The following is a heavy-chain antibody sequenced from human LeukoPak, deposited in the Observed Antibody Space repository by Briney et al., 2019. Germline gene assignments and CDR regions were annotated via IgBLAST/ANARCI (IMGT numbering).Heavy chain of an antibody. D-gene: IGHD3-9*01. Sequence: GGSLRLSCAASGFTFSSYSMNWVRQAPGKGLEWVSSISSSSSYIYYADSVKGRFTISRYNAKNSLYLQMNSLRAEDTAVYYCAREWRDDILTGPSFFDYWGQGTLVTVSS. CDR1: GFTFSSYS. J-gene: IGHJ4*02. V-gene: IGHV3-21*01. CDR2: ISSSSSYI. CDR3: AREWRDDILTGPSFFDY.